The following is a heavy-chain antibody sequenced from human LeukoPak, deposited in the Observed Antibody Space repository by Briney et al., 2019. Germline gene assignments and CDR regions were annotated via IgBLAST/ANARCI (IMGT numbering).Heavy chain of an antibody. V-gene: IGHV3-30*04. Sequence: GGSLRLSCAASGFTFSNYALHWVRQAPGKGLEWVAVISYDDTNKYYVDSVKGRFTISRDNSKNTLYLQMNTLRADDTAVYYCAKDHGSSDWYYFDYWGQGTLVTVSS. CDR3: AKDHGSSDWYYFDY. J-gene: IGHJ4*02. D-gene: IGHD6-13*01. CDR1: GFTFSNYA. CDR2: ISYDDTNK.